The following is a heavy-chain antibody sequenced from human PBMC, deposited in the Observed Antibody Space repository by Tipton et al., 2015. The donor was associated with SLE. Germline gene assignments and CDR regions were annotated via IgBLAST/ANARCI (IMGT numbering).Heavy chain of an antibody. Sequence: TLSLTCTVSGGSISSHYWSWIRQPPGKGLEWIGYIYYSGITNYNPSLKSRVTISVDKSKNEFYLKLSSVTAADTAVYYCASLGYCRSASCTGYCCHGTQATVPS. CDR3: ASLGYCRSASCTGY. V-gene: IGHV4-59*11. CDR2: IYYSGIT. D-gene: IGHD2-2*01. J-gene: IGHJ4*01. CDR1: GGSISSHY.